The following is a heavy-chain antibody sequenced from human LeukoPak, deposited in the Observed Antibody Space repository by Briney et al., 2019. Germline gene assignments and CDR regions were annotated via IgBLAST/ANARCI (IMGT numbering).Heavy chain of an antibody. CDR1: GFTFSDHY. CDR2: VIPSGNIR. CDR3: ARAHCSSTSCYAWGYYYYGMDV. V-gene: IGHV3-11*04. J-gene: IGHJ6*02. Sequence: PGGSLRLSCAASGFTFSDHYMSWIRQAPGKGLEWVSYVIPSGNIRDYADSVKGRFTISRDNAKNSLYLQMNSLRAEDTAVYYCARAHCSSTSCYAWGYYYYGMDVWGQGTTVTVSS. D-gene: IGHD2-2*01.